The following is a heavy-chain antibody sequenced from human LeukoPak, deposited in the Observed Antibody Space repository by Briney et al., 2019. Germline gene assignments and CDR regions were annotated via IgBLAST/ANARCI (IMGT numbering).Heavy chain of an antibody. CDR3: ARDRAYCGGDCTTDSGGDYYYGMDV. D-gene: IGHD2-21*02. V-gene: IGHV1-46*01. Sequence: ASVKVSCKASGYTFTSYYIHWVRQAPGQGLEWMGIINPSGGSTSYAQKFQGRVTMTRDTSTSTVYMELSSLRSEDTAVYYCARDRAYCGGDCTTDSGGDYYYGMDVWGQGTTVTVSS. J-gene: IGHJ6*02. CDR2: INPSGGST. CDR1: GYTFTSYY.